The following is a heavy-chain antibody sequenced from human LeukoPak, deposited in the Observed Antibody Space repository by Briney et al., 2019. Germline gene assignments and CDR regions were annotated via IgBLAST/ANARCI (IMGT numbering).Heavy chain of an antibody. CDR2: MNPSSGNT. Sequence: ASVKVSCKASGYTFTSYDINWVRQATGQGLERLGWMNPSSGNTGYAQKFQGRVTMARDTSISTAYMELSSLRSEDTAMYYCARVAYYYDSAGLYLNYFYGMDVWGQGTTVTVSS. J-gene: IGHJ6*02. CDR3: ARVAYYYDSAGLYLNYFYGMDV. D-gene: IGHD3-22*01. CDR1: GYTFTSYD. V-gene: IGHV1-8*01.